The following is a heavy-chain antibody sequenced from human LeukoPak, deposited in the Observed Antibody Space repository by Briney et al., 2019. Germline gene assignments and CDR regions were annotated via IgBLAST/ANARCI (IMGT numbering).Heavy chain of an antibody. CDR1: GYTFTRYG. D-gene: IGHD7-27*01. V-gene: IGHV1-18*01. CDR2: ISAYNGNT. Sequence: ASVKVSCKASGYTFTRYGISWARQAPGQGLEWMGWISAYNGNTDYAQKLQGRVTMTTDTSTSTAYMGLRSLRSDDTAVYYCARGAWALGYYGMDVWGQGTTVTVSS. J-gene: IGHJ6*02. CDR3: ARGAWALGYYGMDV.